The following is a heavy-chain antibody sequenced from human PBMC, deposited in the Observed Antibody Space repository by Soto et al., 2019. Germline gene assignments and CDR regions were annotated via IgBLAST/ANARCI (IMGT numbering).Heavy chain of an antibody. CDR2: IILILGIA. Sequence: SVKITCKASGGTFNSYTVSWVRQAPGQGLEKMGRIILILGIANYAQKFQGRVTITADKSTSTAYMELSSLSSEDTAVYYRASHLPGHGFDIWGQVTMVTVSS. CDR1: GGTFNSYT. J-gene: IGHJ3*02. CDR3: ASHLPGHGFDI. V-gene: IGHV1-69*02.